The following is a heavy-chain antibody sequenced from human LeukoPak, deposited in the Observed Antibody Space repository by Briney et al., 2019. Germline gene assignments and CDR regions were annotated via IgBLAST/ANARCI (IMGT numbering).Heavy chain of an antibody. V-gene: IGHV4-39*07. J-gene: IGHJ4*02. CDR1: GGSVSSSYY. D-gene: IGHD2/OR15-2a*01. CDR2: ICSGGTT. Sequence: PSETLSLTCTVSGGSVSSSYYWGWIRQPPGKGLELLVSICSGGTTCYNPALQSRATISLDTYNNQFSLNLRSVTAADTAVYYCAREWVYGAPYYFDYWGQGTLVTVSS. CDR3: AREWVYGAPYYFDY.